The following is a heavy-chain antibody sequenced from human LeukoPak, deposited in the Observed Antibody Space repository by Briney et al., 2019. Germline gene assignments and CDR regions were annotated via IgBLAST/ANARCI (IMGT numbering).Heavy chain of an antibody. V-gene: IGHV3-23*01. J-gene: IGHJ5*02. CDR3: GKDGGQYSSGPEFDP. D-gene: IGHD6-19*01. CDR2: ISGGGERA. CDR1: GILFSNTA. Sequence: SGGSLRLSCAASGILFSNTAMNWARQSPGRGLEWVSEISGGGERAFYADSVKSRFTISRDNSKNILYLQMNSLTADDTAIYYCGKDGGQYSSGPEFDPRGQGALVTVSS.